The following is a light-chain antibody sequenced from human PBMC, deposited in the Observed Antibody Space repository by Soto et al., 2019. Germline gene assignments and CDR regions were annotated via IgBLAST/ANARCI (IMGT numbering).Light chain of an antibody. CDR2: EVT. CDR1: SSDVGGYNF. V-gene: IGLV2-8*01. CDR3: SSYAGGNVV. J-gene: IGLJ1*01. Sequence: QSALTQPPSASGSPGQSVTISCTGTSSDVGGYNFVSWYQQHPGKAPKVMIYEVTKRPSGVPDRFSGSKSGNTASPTVSGLQAEDEADYYCSSYAGGNVVFGTGTKLTVL.